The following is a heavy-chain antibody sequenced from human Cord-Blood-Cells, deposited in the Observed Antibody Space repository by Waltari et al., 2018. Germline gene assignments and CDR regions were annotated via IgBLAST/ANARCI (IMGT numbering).Heavy chain of an antibody. CDR1: AGTFSSYA. Sequence: QVQLVQSGAEVKKPGSSVKVSCKASAGTFSSYAISWVRPAPGQGLEWMGGIIPVFGTANYAQKVQGRVTITADKSTSTAYMELSSLRSEDTAVYYCAREMSRSSSSWFDPWGQGTLVTVSS. CDR3: AREMSRSSSSWFDP. V-gene: IGHV1-69*06. J-gene: IGHJ5*02. CDR2: IIPVFGTA. D-gene: IGHD6-6*01.